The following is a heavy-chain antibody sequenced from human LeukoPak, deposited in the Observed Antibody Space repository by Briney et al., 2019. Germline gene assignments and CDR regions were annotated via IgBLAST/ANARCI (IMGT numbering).Heavy chain of an antibody. V-gene: IGHV3-48*03. D-gene: IGHD6-13*01. Sequence: PGGSLRLSCAASGFTFSSYEMNWVRQAPGKGLEWVSYISSSGSTIYYADSVKGRFTISRDNAKNSLYLQMNSLRAEDTAVYYCARDRSGSSWYSYFDYWGHGTMVTVSS. J-gene: IGHJ4*03. CDR3: ARDRSGSSWYSYFDY. CDR1: GFTFSSYE. CDR2: ISSSGSTI.